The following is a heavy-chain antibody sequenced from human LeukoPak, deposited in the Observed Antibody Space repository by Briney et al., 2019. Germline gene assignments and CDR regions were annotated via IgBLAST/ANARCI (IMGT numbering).Heavy chain of an antibody. V-gene: IGHV1-69*13. CDR1: GGTFSSYA. Sequence: SVKVSCKASGGTFSSYAISWVRQAPGQGLEWMGGIIPIFGTANYAQKFQGRVTITADESTSTAYMELSSLGSEDTAVYYCATAGGYSGYDYWFDPWGQGTLVTVSS. CDR2: IIPIFGTA. J-gene: IGHJ5*02. CDR3: ATAGGYSGYDYWFDP. D-gene: IGHD5-12*01.